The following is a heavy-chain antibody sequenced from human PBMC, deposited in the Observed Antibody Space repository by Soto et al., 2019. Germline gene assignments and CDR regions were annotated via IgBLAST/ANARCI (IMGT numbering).Heavy chain of an antibody. D-gene: IGHD2-2*01. Sequence: ASVEVSCKASGYTFTGYYMHWVRQAPGQGLEWMGWINPNSGGTNYAQKFQGWVTMTRDTSISTAYMELSRLRSDDTAVYYCAVPVGYCSSTSCPPGHWGQGTLVTSPQ. V-gene: IGHV1-2*04. CDR1: GYTFTGYY. CDR2: INPNSGGT. J-gene: IGHJ4*02. CDR3: AVPVGYCSSTSCPPGH.